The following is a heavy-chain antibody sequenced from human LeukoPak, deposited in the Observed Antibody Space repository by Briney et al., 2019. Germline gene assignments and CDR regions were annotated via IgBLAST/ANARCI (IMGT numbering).Heavy chain of an antibody. CDR3: AREDDYVWGSYRSFDY. CDR2: ISAYNGYT. Sequence: VASVKVSCKASGYTFTNYGISWVRQAPGQGLEWMGWISAYNGYTDYAQKLQFRVTMTTDTSTSTAYMELRSLRSDDTAVYYCAREDDYVWGSYRSFDYWGQGTLVTVSS. D-gene: IGHD3-16*02. V-gene: IGHV1-18*01. J-gene: IGHJ4*02. CDR1: GYTFTNYG.